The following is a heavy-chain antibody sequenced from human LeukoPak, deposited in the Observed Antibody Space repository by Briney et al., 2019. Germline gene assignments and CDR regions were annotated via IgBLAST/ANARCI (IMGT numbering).Heavy chain of an antibody. D-gene: IGHD3-10*01. CDR2: IYYSGST. J-gene: IGHJ4*01. Sequence: KPSQTLSLTCTVSGGSISSGDYYWSWIRQPPGKGLEWIGYIYYSGSTYYNPSLKSRVIISVDTSKNQFSLKLSSVTAADTAVYHCARHVSGLVRGTYFDYWGHGILVTVSS. CDR3: ARHVSGLVRGTYFDY. V-gene: IGHV4-30-4*01. CDR1: GGSISSGDYY.